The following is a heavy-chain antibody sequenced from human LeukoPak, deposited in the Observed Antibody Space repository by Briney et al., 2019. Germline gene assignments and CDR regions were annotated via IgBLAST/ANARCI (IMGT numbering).Heavy chain of an antibody. CDR2: IYSSGTT. CDR1: GGSISNYF. J-gene: IGHJ4*02. CDR3: ARNVRGGSTYLDY. V-gene: IGHV4-4*07. D-gene: IGHD3-16*01. Sequence: SETLSLTCTVSGGSISNYFWTWIRQPAGKGLEWLGRIYSSGTTNYNPSLKSRVFISVDTSKNQFSLKLTSVTAADTAVYFCARNVRGGSTYLDYWGQGTLVTVSS.